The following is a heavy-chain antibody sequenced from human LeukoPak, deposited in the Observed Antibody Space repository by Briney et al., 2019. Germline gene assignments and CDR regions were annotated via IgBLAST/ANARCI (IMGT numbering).Heavy chain of an antibody. D-gene: IGHD3-22*01. CDR2: IYSGGST. Sequence: GGSLRLSCAASGFTVSSNYMSWVRQAPGKGLEWVSVIYSGGSTYYADSVKGRFTISRDNAKNSLYLQMNSLRAEDTAVYYCARGPYFDSSGDYWGQGTLVTVPS. CDR1: GFTVSSNY. CDR3: ARGPYFDSSGDY. J-gene: IGHJ4*02. V-gene: IGHV3-53*01.